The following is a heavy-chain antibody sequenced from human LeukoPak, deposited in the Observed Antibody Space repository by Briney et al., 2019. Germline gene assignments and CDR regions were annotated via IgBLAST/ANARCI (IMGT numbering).Heavy chain of an antibody. CDR3: AKGGRFCGGDCYHYFDY. CDR2: ISWNSGSI. V-gene: IGHV3-9*01. J-gene: IGHJ4*02. CDR1: GFTFDDYA. D-gene: IGHD2-21*02. Sequence: SGRSLRLSCAASGFTFDDYAMHWVRQAPGKGLEWVSGISWNSGSIGYADSVKGRFTISRDNSKNTLYLQMNSLRAEDTAVYYCAKGGRFCGGDCYHYFDYWGQGTLVTVSS.